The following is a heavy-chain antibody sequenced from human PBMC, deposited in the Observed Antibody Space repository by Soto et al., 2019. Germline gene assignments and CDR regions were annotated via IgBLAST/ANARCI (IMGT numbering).Heavy chain of an antibody. Sequence: SETLSLTCTVSGGSISSYYWSWIRQPPGKGLEWIGYIYYSGSTNYNPSLKSRVTISVDTSKNQFSLKLSSVTAADTAVYYCAGGGSSGYGYGMDVWGQGTTVTVSS. CDR3: AGGGSSGYGYGMDV. CDR1: GGSISSYY. J-gene: IGHJ6*02. D-gene: IGHD3-22*01. CDR2: IYYSGST. V-gene: IGHV4-59*01.